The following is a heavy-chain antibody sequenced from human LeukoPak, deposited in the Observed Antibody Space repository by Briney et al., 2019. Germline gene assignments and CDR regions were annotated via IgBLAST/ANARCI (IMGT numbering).Heavy chain of an antibody. CDR3: ARVSGYSGYDGGDFDY. D-gene: IGHD5-12*01. J-gene: IGHJ4*02. Sequence: SLKGSCKASGGTFSSYAISWGRQAPRQGLEWIGGIIPIFGTANYAQKFQGRVTITADKSTSTAYMELSSLRSEDTAVYYCARVSGYSGYDGGDFDYWGQGTLVTVSS. CDR2: IIPIFGTA. V-gene: IGHV1-69*06. CDR1: GGTFSSYA.